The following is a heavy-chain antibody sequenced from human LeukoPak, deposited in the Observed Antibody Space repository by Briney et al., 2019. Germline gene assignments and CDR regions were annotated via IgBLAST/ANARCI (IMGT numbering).Heavy chain of an antibody. Sequence: GGSLRLSCAASGFTFSSYGMHWVRQAPGKGLEWVAVISYDGSNKYYADSVKGRFTISRDNSKNTLYLQMNSLRAEDTAVYYCAKLSAAVVAAAGTPDIDYWGQGTLVTVSS. CDR2: ISYDGSNK. V-gene: IGHV3-30*18. J-gene: IGHJ4*02. CDR3: AKLSAAVVAAAGTPDIDY. CDR1: GFTFSSYG. D-gene: IGHD6-13*01.